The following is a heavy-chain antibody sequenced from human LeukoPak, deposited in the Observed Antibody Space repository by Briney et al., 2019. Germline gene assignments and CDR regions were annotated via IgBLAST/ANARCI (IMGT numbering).Heavy chain of an antibody. CDR3: ASRGRVGATTFSVDY. D-gene: IGHD1-26*01. CDR1: GFTFSTYA. J-gene: IGHJ4*02. CDR2: ISGGAGST. V-gene: IGHV3-23*01. Sequence: GGSLRLSCAASGFTFSTYAMSWVRQAPGKGLEGVSAISGGAGSTYYADSVRGRFTISRDNSKNTLYLQMNSLRAEDTAVYYCASRGRVGATTFSVDYWGQGTLVTVSS.